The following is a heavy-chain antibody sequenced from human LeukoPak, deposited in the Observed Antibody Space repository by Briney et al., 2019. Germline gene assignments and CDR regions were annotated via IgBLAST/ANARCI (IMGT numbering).Heavy chain of an antibody. CDR1: GGTFSSYA. V-gene: IGHV1-69*05. D-gene: IGHD6-19*01. Sequence: GASVKVSCKASGGTFSSYAISWVRQAPGQGLEWMGRIIPIFGTANYAQKFQGRVTITTDESTSTAYMELSSLRSDDTAVYYCASIAVAGTLGWGQGTLVTVSS. J-gene: IGHJ4*02. CDR3: ASIAVAGTLG. CDR2: IIPIFGTA.